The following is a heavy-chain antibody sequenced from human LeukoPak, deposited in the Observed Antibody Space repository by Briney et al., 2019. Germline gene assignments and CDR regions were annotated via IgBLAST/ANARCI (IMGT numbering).Heavy chain of an antibody. CDR3: ACARTGGAYFDY. CDR2: ISSSGTTI. V-gene: IGHV3-48*02. J-gene: IGHJ4*02. D-gene: IGHD1-1*01. Sequence: GGSLRLSCTASGFTFSSYNMNWVRQAPGKGLEWVSYISSSGTTIYYADSVKGRFTISRGNAKNSLYLQMNSLRDEDTAVYYCACARTGGAYFDYWGQGTLVTVSS. CDR1: GFTFSSYN.